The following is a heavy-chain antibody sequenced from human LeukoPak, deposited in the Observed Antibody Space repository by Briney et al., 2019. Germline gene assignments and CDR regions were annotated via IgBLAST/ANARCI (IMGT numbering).Heavy chain of an antibody. CDR3: ARDRRDSSGYIWDDY. J-gene: IGHJ4*02. CDR2: IIPIFGTA. CDR1: GGTFSSYA. V-gene: IGHV1-69*13. Sequence: SVKVPCKASGGTFSSYAISWVRQAPGQGLEWMGGIIPIFGTANYAQKFQGRVTITADESTSTAYMELSSLRSEDTAVYYCARDRRDSSGYIWDDYWGQGTLVTVSS. D-gene: IGHD3-22*01.